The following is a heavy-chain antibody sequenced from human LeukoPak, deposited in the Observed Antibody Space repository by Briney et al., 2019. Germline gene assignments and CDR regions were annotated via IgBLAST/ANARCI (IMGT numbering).Heavy chain of an antibody. J-gene: IGHJ4*02. Sequence: GASVKVSCKASGYTFTGYYIHWVRQAPGQGLEWMGWINPNSGGTNYAQKFQGRVTMTRDTSISTAYMELSRLRSDDTAVYYCARDQAGSGHYADYWGQGTLVTVSS. CDR2: INPNSGGT. D-gene: IGHD3-10*01. CDR3: ARDQAGSGHYADY. V-gene: IGHV1-2*02. CDR1: GYTFTGYY.